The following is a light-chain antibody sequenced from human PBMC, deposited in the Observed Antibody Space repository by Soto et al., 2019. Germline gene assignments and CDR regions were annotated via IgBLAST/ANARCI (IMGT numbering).Light chain of an antibody. J-gene: IGKJ2*01. Sequence: IQMNQSPSTLSATVGDRVTITCRASQSISSWLAWYQQKPGKAPKLLIYDASSLESGVPSRFSGSGSGTEFTLTISSLQPDDFATYYCQQYNSYLYTFGQGTKVDIK. V-gene: IGKV1-5*01. CDR2: DAS. CDR3: QQYNSYLYT. CDR1: QSISSW.